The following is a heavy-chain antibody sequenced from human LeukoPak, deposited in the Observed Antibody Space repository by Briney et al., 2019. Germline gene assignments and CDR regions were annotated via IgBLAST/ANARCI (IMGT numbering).Heavy chain of an antibody. V-gene: IGHV4-4*07. J-gene: IGHJ3*02. CDR2: IYTRGST. Sequence: SETLSLTCTVSGGSINNYYWSWIRQPAGKGLEWIGRIYTRGSTDYNPSLKSRVTMSVDTSKNQFSLKLSSVTAADTAVYYCARGRYCSADICSGGDAFDIWGQGTMVSVSS. D-gene: IGHD2-15*01. CDR3: ARGRYCSADICSGGDAFDI. CDR1: GGSINNYY.